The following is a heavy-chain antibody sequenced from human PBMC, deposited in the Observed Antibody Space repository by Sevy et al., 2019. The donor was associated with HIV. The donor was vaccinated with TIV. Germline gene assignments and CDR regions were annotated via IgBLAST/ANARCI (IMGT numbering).Heavy chain of an antibody. D-gene: IGHD2-2*02. CDR3: ARHFPIVVVPAAIPDYYYMDV. J-gene: IGHJ6*03. CDR1: GGSISSYY. CDR2: IYYSGST. V-gene: IGHV4-59*08. Sequence: SETLSLTCTVSGGSISSYYWSWIRQPPGKGLEWIGYIYYSGSTNYNPSLKSRVTISVDTSTNQFSLKLSSVTAADTAVYYCARHFPIVVVPAAIPDYYYMDVWGKGTTVTVSS.